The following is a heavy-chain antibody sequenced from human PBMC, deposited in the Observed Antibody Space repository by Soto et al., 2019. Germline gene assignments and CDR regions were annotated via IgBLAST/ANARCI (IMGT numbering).Heavy chain of an antibody. CDR2: INPNSGGT. J-gene: IGHJ3*02. CDR1: GYTFTGYY. CDR3: ARDWGYSSSSPAFDI. Sequence: ASVEVSCKXSGYTFTGYYMHWVRQAPGQGLEWMGWINPNSGGTNYAQKFQGWVTMTRDTSISTAYMELSRLRSDDTAVYYCARDWGYSSSSPAFDIWGQGTMVTVSS. D-gene: IGHD6-6*01. V-gene: IGHV1-2*04.